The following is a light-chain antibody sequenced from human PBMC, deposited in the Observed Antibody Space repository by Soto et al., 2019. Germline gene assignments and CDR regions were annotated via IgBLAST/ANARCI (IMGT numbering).Light chain of an antibody. V-gene: IGLV3-21*04. Sequence: SYELTQPPSVSVAPGKTARITCGGNNIGSKSVHWYQQKAGQAPILAMYYDSDRPSGIPERFSGSNSGNTATRTISTVEAGDEADYYCQVWDISSNHVVFGGGTKVTVL. CDR3: QVWDISSNHVV. J-gene: IGLJ2*01. CDR1: NIGSKS. CDR2: YDS.